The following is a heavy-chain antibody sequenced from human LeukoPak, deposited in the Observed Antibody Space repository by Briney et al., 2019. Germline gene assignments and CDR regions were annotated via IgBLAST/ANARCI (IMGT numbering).Heavy chain of an antibody. CDR1: GFTFSSYE. Sequence: GGSLRLSCAASGFTFSSYEMNWVRQAPGKGLEWVSYISSSGSTIYYADSVKGRFTISRDNAKNSLCLQKNSLRAEDTAVYYCARDRRGGMDVWGQGTTVTVSS. J-gene: IGHJ6*02. CDR2: ISSSGSTI. CDR3: ARDRRGGMDV. V-gene: IGHV3-48*03.